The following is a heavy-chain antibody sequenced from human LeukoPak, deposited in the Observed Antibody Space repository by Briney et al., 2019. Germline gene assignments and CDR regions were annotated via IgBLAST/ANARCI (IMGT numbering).Heavy chain of an antibody. Sequence: GGSLRLSCAASGFTFSSYSMNWVRQAPGKGLEWVSSISSSSSYIYYADSVKGRFTISRDNAKNSLYLQMNSLRAEDTAVCYCASEAYSSSWYQGWGQGTLATVSS. CDR1: GFTFSSYS. CDR3: ASEAYSSSWYQG. V-gene: IGHV3-21*01. J-gene: IGHJ4*02. D-gene: IGHD6-13*01. CDR2: ISSSSSYI.